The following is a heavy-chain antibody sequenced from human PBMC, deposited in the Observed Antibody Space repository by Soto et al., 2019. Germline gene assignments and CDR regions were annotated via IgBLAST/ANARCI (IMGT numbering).Heavy chain of an antibody. V-gene: IGHV3-33*01. CDR3: ARDPGDPNGYYYYMDV. D-gene: IGHD2-21*01. J-gene: IGHJ6*03. Sequence: PGGSLGLSCAASGFTFSSFGMDWVRRVPGKGLEWVALIWYDGSNKEYADSVKGRFTISRVNSKNSLYLQMNSLRAEDTAVYYCARDPGDPNGYYYYMDVWGKGTTVTVSS. CDR1: GFTFSSFG. CDR2: IWYDGSNK.